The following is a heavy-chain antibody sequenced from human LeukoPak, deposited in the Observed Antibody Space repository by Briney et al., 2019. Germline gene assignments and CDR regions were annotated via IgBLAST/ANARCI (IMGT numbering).Heavy chain of an antibody. CDR3: ARDIKAAGVFDY. CDR2: ISSSSSYI. V-gene: IGHV3-21*01. D-gene: IGHD6-13*01. J-gene: IGHJ4*02. CDR1: GFTFSSYS. Sequence: GGSLRLSCAASGFTFSSYSMNWVRQAPGKGLEWVSSISSSSSYIYYADSVKGRFTISRDNAKNSLYLQMNSLRAEDTAVYYCARDIKAAGVFDYWGQGTLVTVSS.